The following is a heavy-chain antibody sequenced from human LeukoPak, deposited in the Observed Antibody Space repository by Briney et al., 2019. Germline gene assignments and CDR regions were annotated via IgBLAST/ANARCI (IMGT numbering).Heavy chain of an antibody. D-gene: IGHD2-2*01. J-gene: IGHJ4*02. CDR1: GFTFSSSW. CDR3: ATDGGYAADY. Sequence: PGGSLRLSCAAYGFTFSSSWMHWVRQAPGKGLVWVSHIRTDGSSTTYADSVRGRFTISRDNAGNTVYLQMNGLRAEDTAVYYCATDGGYAADYWGQGALVTVSS. CDR2: IRTDGSST. V-gene: IGHV3-74*01.